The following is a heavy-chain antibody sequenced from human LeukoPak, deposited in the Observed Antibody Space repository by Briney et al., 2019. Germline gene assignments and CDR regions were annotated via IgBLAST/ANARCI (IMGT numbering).Heavy chain of an antibody. CDR1: GFAFSGYS. V-gene: IGHV3-21*01. J-gene: IGHJ4*02. CDR3: AREVSEGFDF. CDR2: FGTRSTSI. D-gene: IGHD3-22*01. Sequence: SGGSLRLSCTASGFAFSGYSMNWIRQAPGKGLEWVSSFGTRSTSIYHAGSVKGRFAISRDNAKNSLYLQMNSLRAEDTALYYCAREVSEGFDFWGQGTLVTVSS.